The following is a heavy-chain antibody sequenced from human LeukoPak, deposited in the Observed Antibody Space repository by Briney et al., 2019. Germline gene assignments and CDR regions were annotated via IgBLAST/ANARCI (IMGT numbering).Heavy chain of an antibody. Sequence: GGSLRLSCAASGFTFSSYAMSWVRQAPGKGLEWVSAISGSGGSTYYADSVKGRFTISRGNSKNTLYLQMNSLRAEDTAVYYCAKDHILRYFDWSPEYYFDYWGQGTLVTVSS. CDR2: ISGSGGST. D-gene: IGHD3-9*01. J-gene: IGHJ4*02. V-gene: IGHV3-23*01. CDR3: AKDHILRYFDWSPEYYFDY. CDR1: GFTFSSYA.